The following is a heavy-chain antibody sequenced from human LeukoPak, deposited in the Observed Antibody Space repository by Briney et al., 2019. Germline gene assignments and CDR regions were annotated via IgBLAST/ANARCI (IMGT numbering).Heavy chain of an antibody. Sequence: GGSLRLPCAASGFTFSSYWMHWVRHAPGKGLVWVSRINSDGSSTSYADSVKGRFTISRDNAKNTLYLQINSLRAEDTAVYYCATNDGYNYDYWGQGTLVTVSS. V-gene: IGHV3-74*01. CDR2: INSDGSST. CDR1: GFTFSSYW. J-gene: IGHJ4*02. CDR3: ATNDGYNYDY. D-gene: IGHD5-24*01.